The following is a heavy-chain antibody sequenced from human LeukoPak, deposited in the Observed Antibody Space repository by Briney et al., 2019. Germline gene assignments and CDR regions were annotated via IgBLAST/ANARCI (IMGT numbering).Heavy chain of an antibody. CDR3: ARGSTYYYDNGGFYVFFDY. J-gene: IGHJ4*02. D-gene: IGHD3-22*01. CDR1: GDSLNYYY. V-gene: IGHV4-4*07. Sequence: PSETLSLTRSVSGDSLNYYYWSWIRPPAGKGLQWIGRIYSSGDTNNSPSLRSRITMSIDTSKNQFSLKLSSVTAADTAVYYCARGSTYYYDNGGFYVFFDYWGQGLLVTVSS. CDR2: IYSSGDT.